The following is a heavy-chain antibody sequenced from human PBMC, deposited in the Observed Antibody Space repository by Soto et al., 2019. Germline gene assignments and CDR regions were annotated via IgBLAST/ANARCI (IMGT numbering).Heavy chain of an antibody. CDR3: AKSGAATMIVVVMGDAFDI. J-gene: IGHJ3*02. CDR2: ISYDGSNK. V-gene: IGHV3-30*18. CDR1: GFTFSSYG. Sequence: GGSLRLSCAASGFTFSSYGMHWVRQAPGKGLEWVAVISYDGSNKYYADSVKGRFTISRDNSKNTLYLQMNSLRAEDTAVYYCAKSGAATMIVVVMGDAFDIWGQGTMVTVSS. D-gene: IGHD3-22*01.